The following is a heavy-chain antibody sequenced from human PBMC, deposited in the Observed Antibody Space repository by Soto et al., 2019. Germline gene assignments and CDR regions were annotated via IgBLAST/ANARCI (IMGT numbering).Heavy chain of an antibody. J-gene: IGHJ4*02. Sequence: EVQLVESGGGLVQPGGSLKLSCAASGFTFSGSTMHWVRQASGKGLEWVGRIRRRANSYATAYAASVNGRFTISRDDSKNTEYLQMSSLKADDTAVYYCTTVGGDCPNRGQGTLVTVSS. D-gene: IGHD2-21*02. CDR1: GFTFSGST. CDR2: IRRRANSYAT. V-gene: IGHV3-73*01. CDR3: TTVGGDCPN.